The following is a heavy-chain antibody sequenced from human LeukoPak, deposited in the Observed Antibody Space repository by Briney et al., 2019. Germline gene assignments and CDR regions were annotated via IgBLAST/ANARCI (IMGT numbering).Heavy chain of an antibody. J-gene: IGHJ6*02. CDR2: IYSGGST. CDR1: GFTVSSNY. D-gene: IGHD3-3*01. CDR3: ARPFWSGYYAYYYGMDV. V-gene: IGHV3-53*01. Sequence: SGGSLRLSCAASGFTVSSNYMSWVRQAPGKGLEWVSVIYSGGSTYYADSVKGRFTISRDNSKNTLYLQMNSLRAEDTAVYYCARPFWSGYYAYYYGMDVWGQGTTVTVSS.